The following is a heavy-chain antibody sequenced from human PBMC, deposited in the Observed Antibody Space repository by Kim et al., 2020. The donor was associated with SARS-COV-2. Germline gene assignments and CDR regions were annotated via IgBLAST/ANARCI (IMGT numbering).Heavy chain of an antibody. V-gene: IGHV4-34*01. CDR2: INHSGST. Sequence: SETLSLTCAVYGGSISGYYWSWIRQPPGKGLEWIGEINHSGSTNYNPSLKSRVTISVDTSKNQFSLKLSSVTAADTAVYYCARVLGWLDPWGQGTLVTVS. J-gene: IGHJ5*02. CDR3: ARVLGWLDP. CDR1: GGSISGYY. D-gene: IGHD2-8*02.